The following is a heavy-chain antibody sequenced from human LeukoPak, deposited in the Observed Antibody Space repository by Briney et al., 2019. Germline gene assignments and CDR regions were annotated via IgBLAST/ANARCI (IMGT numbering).Heavy chain of an antibody. D-gene: IGHD3-9*01. V-gene: IGHV1-46*01. CDR2: INPSGGST. Sequence: ASVKVSCKASGYTFTNYYMHWVRQAPGQGLEWMGIINPSGGSTSYAQKFQGRVTMTRDTSTSTVYMELSSLRSEDTAVYYCARGVENYDILTGYYSYYFDYWGQGVLVTVSS. CDR3: ARGVENYDILTGYYSYYFDY. J-gene: IGHJ4*02. CDR1: GYTFTNYY.